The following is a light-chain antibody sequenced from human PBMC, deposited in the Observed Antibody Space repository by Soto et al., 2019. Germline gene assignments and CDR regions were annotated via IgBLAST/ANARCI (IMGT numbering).Light chain of an antibody. CDR2: EDS. CDR1: ALPKKY. J-gene: IGLJ1*01. Sequence: SYELTQPPSVSVSPGQTARITRSGDALPKKYAYWYQQKSGQAPVLVIYEDSKRPSGIPERFSGSSSGTMATLTISGAQVEDEADYYCYSTDSSGRVFGTGTKVTVL. CDR3: YSTDSSGRV. V-gene: IGLV3-10*01.